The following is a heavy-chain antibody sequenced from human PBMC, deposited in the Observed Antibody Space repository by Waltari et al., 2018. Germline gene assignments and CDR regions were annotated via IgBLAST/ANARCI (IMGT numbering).Heavy chain of an antibody. CDR1: GFTLSRYW. V-gene: IGHV3-7*01. D-gene: IGHD1-1*01. Sequence: EVQLVESGGGLVQPGGSLRLSCAASGFTLSRYWMSWFRQAPGKGLEWVANIKEDGSEKYYVDSVKGRFTISKDNAKNSLYLQMDSLRDEDTAVYYCARSKLPPDYWGQGTLVTVSS. CDR2: IKEDGSEK. J-gene: IGHJ4*02. CDR3: ARSKLPPDY.